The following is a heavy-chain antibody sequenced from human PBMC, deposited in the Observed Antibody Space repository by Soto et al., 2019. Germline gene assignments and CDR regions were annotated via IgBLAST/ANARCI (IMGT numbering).Heavy chain of an antibody. Sequence: SESLSLTCTVSCGSISSGGYYWSWVRQHPGKGLEGIGYIYYSGSTYYNPSLKSRVTISVDTSKTQFSLKLSPVTAAATAVYYCAGGVVLRYFDWFPSDYWGQGTLVTVS. CDR3: AGGVVLRYFDWFPSDY. CDR1: CGSISSGGYY. D-gene: IGHD3-9*01. CDR2: IYYSGST. J-gene: IGHJ4*02. V-gene: IGHV4-31*03.